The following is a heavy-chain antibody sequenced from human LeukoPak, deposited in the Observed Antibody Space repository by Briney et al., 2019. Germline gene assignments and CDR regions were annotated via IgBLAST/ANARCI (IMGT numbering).Heavy chain of an antibody. CDR1: GYSISSGYY. Sequence: SETLSLTCTVSGYSISSGYYWGWIRQPPGKGLEWIGSIYHSGSTYYNPSLKSRVTISVDTSKNQFSLKLSSVTAADTAVYYCARGTDSSGWYLLFDPWGQGTLVTVSS. CDR3: ARGTDSSGWYLLFDP. J-gene: IGHJ5*02. D-gene: IGHD6-19*01. V-gene: IGHV4-38-2*02. CDR2: IYHSGST.